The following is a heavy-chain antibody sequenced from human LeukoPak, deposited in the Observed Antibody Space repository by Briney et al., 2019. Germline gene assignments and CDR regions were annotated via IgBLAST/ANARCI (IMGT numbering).Heavy chain of an antibody. CDR3: ARVAMTEFGGIDY. D-gene: IGHD2-2*01. CDR1: GYTFTGYY. Sequence: ASVKVSCKASGYTFTGYYMHWVRQAPGQGLEWMGWINPNSGGTNYAQKFQGRVTMTRDTSISTAYMELSRLRSDDTAVYYCARVAMTEFGGIDYWGQGTLVTVSS. CDR2: INPNSGGT. J-gene: IGHJ4*02. V-gene: IGHV1-2*02.